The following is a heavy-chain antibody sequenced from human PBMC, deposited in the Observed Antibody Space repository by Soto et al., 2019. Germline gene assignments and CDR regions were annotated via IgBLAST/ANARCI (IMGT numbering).Heavy chain of an antibody. CDR1: GYTFTNYG. V-gene: IGHV1-18*04. Sequence: QVQLVQSGAEVKTPGASVKVSCKASGYTFTNYGILWVRQAPGQGLEWMGWISPYNDNTNYAQKIQGRVTLTTDTSTNTAYTEPTRLRSDVTAVYFCATTVYSRSRSVTGTRRDHWFDPWGQGTLVTVSS. D-gene: IGHD1-1*01. CDR3: ATTVYSRSRSVTGTRRDHWFDP. J-gene: IGHJ5*02. CDR2: ISPYNDNT.